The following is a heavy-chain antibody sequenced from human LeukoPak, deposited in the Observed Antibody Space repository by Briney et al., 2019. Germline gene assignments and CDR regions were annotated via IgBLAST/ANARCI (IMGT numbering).Heavy chain of an antibody. J-gene: IGHJ3*02. CDR3: AKDITRAPRGNAFDI. V-gene: IGHV3-9*01. Sequence: PGGSLRLSCAASGFTFDDYAMHWVRQAPGKGLEWVSGISWNSGSIGYADSVKGRFTISRDNAKNSLYQQMNSLRAEDTALYYCAKDITRAPRGNAFDIWGQGTMVTVSS. CDR1: GFTFDDYA. D-gene: IGHD2-2*01. CDR2: ISWNSGSI.